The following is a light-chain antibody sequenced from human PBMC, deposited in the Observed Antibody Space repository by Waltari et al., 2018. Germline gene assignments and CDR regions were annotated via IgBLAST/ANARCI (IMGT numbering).Light chain of an antibody. Sequence: IQMTQSPSSLSASVGDRVTITCRSSYSIDNFLHWYQQKPGKAPKVLIYGASTLQSGVPSRFSGSGSGTDFTLTISSLQPEDFATYYCQESYGLPYTFGQGTKLEIK. J-gene: IGKJ2*01. CDR1: YSIDNF. CDR2: GAS. V-gene: IGKV1-39*01. CDR3: QESYGLPYT.